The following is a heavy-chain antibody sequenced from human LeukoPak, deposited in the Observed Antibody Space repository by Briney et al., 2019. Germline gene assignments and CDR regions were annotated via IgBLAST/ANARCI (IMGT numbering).Heavy chain of an antibody. CDR1: GGSFSGYY. CDR3: ARTKFLEWLQFNWFDP. CDR2: IYYSGST. J-gene: IGHJ5*02. Sequence: SETLSLTCAVYGGSFSGYYWSWIRQPPGKGLEWIGYIYYSGSTYYNPSLKSRVTISVDTSKNQFSLKLSSVTAADTAVYYCARTKFLEWLQFNWFDPWGQGTLVTVSS. V-gene: IGHV4-30-4*08. D-gene: IGHD3-3*01.